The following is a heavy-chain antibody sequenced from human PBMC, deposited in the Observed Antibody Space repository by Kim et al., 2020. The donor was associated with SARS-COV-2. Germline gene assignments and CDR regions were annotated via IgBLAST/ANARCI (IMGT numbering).Heavy chain of an antibody. J-gene: IGHJ5*02. D-gene: IGHD3-10*01. V-gene: IGHV3-30*01. Sequence: ADSEKGRFTISRDNSKNTLYLQMNSLRAEDTAVYYCARPGSGSYLNWFDPWGQGTLVTVSS. CDR3: ARPGSGSYLNWFDP.